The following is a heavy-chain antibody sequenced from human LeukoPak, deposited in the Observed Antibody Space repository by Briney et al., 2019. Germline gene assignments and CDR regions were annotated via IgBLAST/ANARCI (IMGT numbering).Heavy chain of an antibody. V-gene: IGHV3-74*01. CDR2: INGDGTII. D-gene: IGHD2-2*02. CDR3: ARGEYPHAFDI. Sequence: GGSLRLSCAASAFTFSSFYMHWVRQAPGKGLVWVSRINGDGTIINYADSVKGRFTISRDNAKNTLYLQMNSLRAEDTALYYCARGEYPHAFDIWGQGTMVSVSS. J-gene: IGHJ3*02. CDR1: AFTFSSFY.